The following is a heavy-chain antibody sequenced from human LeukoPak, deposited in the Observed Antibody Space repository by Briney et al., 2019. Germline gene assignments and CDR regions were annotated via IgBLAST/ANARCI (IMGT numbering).Heavy chain of an antibody. V-gene: IGHV3-7*01. Sequence: GGSLRLSCAASGFTFSNYWMSWVRQAPGKGLEWVANIKQDGSEKYYVDSVEGRFTVSRDNSKNSLFLQIESLRAADTAVYYCATCSSGYYCDHFQTWGQGSLVTVSS. CDR2: IKQDGSEK. D-gene: IGHD3-22*01. CDR1: GFTFSNYW. J-gene: IGHJ1*01. CDR3: ATCSSGYYCDHFQT.